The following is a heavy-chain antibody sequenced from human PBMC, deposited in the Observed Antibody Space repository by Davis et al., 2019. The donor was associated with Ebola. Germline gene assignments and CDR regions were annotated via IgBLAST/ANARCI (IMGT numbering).Heavy chain of an antibody. CDR2: IYYSGST. V-gene: IGHV4-39*01. Sequence: PGGSLRLSFTVSGDSISSSSYYWGWIRQPPGKGLEWIGSIYYSGSTYYNPSLKSRVTISVDTSKNQFSLKLSSVTAADTAVYYCARHGWAVSYFDYWGQGTLVTVSS. CDR1: GDSISSSSYY. CDR3: ARHGWAVSYFDY. D-gene: IGHD1-26*01. J-gene: IGHJ4*02.